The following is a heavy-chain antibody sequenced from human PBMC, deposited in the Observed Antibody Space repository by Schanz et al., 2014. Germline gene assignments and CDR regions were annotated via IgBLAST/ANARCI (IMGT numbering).Heavy chain of an antibody. CDR3: AKDAPYPFDL. CDR1: GFSFGTYA. CDR2: IGNGGVTI. Sequence: EVHLLESGGGLVQPGGSLRLSCAASGFSFGTYAMSWVRQAPGKGLEWVSYIGNGGVTIYYADSVKGRFTISRDNSKNTLYLQMNSLRAEDTAVYYCAKDAPYPFDLWGRGTLITVSS. V-gene: IGHV3-23*01. J-gene: IGHJ2*01.